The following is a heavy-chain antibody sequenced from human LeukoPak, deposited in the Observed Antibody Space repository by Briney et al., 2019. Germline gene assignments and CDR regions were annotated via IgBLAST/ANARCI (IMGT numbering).Heavy chain of an antibody. CDR2: IYWDDDK. CDR1: GFSLSTSGVG. CDR3: AHSRAAAGTLQHPSWFDP. J-gene: IGHJ5*02. V-gene: IGHV2-5*02. Sequence: SGPTLVKPTQTLTLTCTFSGFSLSTSGVGVGWIRQPPGKALEWLALIYWDDDKRYSPSLKSRLTITKDTSKNQVVLTMTNMDPVDTATYYCAHSRAAAGTLQHPSWFDPWGQGTLVTVSS. D-gene: IGHD6-13*01.